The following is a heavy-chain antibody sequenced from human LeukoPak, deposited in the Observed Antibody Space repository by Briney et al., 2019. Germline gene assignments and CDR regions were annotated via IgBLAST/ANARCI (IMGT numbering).Heavy chain of an antibody. J-gene: IGHJ4*02. V-gene: IGHV3-9*01. CDR3: AKDYYDSRGVIDY. CDR1: GLTFDDFA. D-gene: IGHD3-22*01. CDR2: ISWNSNNI. Sequence: GGSLRLSCEASGLTFDDFAIHWVRQVPGKGLEWVAGISWNSNNIGYADSVKGRFTISRDNSKNTLYLQMYSLRAEDTAVYYCAKDYYDSRGVIDYWGQGTLVTVSS.